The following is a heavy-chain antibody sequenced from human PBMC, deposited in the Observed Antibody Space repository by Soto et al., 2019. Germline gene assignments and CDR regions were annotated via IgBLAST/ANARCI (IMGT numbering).Heavy chain of an antibody. CDR1: GGSISSGDYY. CDR3: ARGTGIAPEEYSSSLGNGMDV. D-gene: IGHD6-6*01. J-gene: IGHJ6*02. Sequence: SETLSLTCTVSGGSISSGDYYWSWIRQPPGKGLEWIGYIYYSGSTYYNPSLKSRVTISVDTSKNQFSLKLSSVTAADTAVYYCARGTGIAPEEYSSSLGNGMDVWGQGTTVTVSS. V-gene: IGHV4-30-4*01. CDR2: IYYSGST.